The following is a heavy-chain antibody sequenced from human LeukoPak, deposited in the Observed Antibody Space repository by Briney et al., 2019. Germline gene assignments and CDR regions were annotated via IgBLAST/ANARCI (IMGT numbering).Heavy chain of an antibody. CDR3: ARGERYCTNGICYERAYKWFDP. J-gene: IGHJ5*02. D-gene: IGHD2-8*01. CDR2: ISGSSDT. Sequence: GGSLRLSCAASGFTINNYGMSWVRQAPGKGLEWVSSISGSSDTYYADSVKGRFTISRDNSKNTLYLQMNSLRAEDTAVYYCARGERYCTNGICYERAYKWFDPWGQGTLVTVSS. CDR1: GFTINNYG. V-gene: IGHV3-23*01.